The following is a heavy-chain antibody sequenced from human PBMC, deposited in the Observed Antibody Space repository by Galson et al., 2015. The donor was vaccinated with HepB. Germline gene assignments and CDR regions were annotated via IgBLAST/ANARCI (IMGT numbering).Heavy chain of an antibody. D-gene: IGHD3-10*01. CDR3: ARHRGGGGRAYYSFDL. V-gene: IGHV3-23*01. J-gene: IGHJ2*01. Sequence: SLRLSCAASGFTFSSLAMSWVRQAPGKGLEWVSLISNSGGTTDYTDSMKGRFTISRDNSKNTLSLQMTSLRAEDTATYYCARHRGGGGRAYYSFDLWGRGTLVTVSS. CDR1: GFTFSSLA. CDR2: ISNSGGTT.